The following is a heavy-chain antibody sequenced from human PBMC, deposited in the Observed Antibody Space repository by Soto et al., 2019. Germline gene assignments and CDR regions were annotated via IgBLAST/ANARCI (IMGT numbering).Heavy chain of an antibody. J-gene: IGHJ4*02. CDR1: GGSFSGYY. CDR2: INHSGST. CDR3: ARGGVGASGSYYPRGPFDN. V-gene: IGHV4-34*01. D-gene: IGHD3-10*02. Sequence: SETLSLTCAVYGGSFSGYYWSWIRQPPGKGLEWIGEINHSGSTNYNPSLKSRVTISVDTSKNQFSLKLSSVTAADTAVYYSARGGVGASGSYYPRGPFDNWGQGPLVTVSS.